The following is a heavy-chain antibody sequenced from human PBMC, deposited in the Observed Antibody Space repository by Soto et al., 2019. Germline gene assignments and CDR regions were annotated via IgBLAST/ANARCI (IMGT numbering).Heavy chain of an antibody. CDR3: VSWVSAHFDY. CDR2: ITGSAGST. J-gene: IGHJ4*02. V-gene: IGHV3-23*01. D-gene: IGHD2-8*01. Sequence: GGSLRLSCVGSGFTFDSHAMNWVRQAPGKGLECVAGITGSAGSTYYADSVKGRFTISKDNSKNTLYLQMNSLRAEDTAVYYCVSWVSAHFDYWGQGTLVTVSS. CDR1: GFTFDSHA.